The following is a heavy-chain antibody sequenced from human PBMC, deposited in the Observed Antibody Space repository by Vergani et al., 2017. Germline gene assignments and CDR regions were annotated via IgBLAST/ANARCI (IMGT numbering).Heavy chain of an antibody. CDR1: GYTFTGYY. D-gene: IGHD6-13*01. CDR2: INPNSGGT. J-gene: IGHJ4*02. Sequence: QVQLVQSGAEVKKPGASVKVSCKASGYTFTGYYMHWVRQAPGQGIEWMGWINPNSGGTNYAQKFQGWVTMTRDTSISTAYMELSRLRSDDTAVYYCARGRSPGIAAAGHWTFDYWGQGTLVTVSS. CDR3: ARGRSPGIAAAGHWTFDY. V-gene: IGHV1-2*04.